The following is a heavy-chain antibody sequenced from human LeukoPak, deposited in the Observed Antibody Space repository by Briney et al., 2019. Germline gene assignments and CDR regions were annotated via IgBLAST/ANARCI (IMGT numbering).Heavy chain of an antibody. V-gene: IGHV3-48*01. CDR2: ISSSSSTI. J-gene: IGHJ6*02. Sequence: GGSLGLSCAASGFTFSSYSMNWVRQAPGKGLEWVSYISSSSSTIYYADSVKGRFTISRDNAKNSLYLQMNSLRAEDTAVYYCARDLGGYYYYYGMDVWGQGTTVTVSS. D-gene: IGHD2-15*01. CDR1: GFTFSSYS. CDR3: ARDLGGYYYYYGMDV.